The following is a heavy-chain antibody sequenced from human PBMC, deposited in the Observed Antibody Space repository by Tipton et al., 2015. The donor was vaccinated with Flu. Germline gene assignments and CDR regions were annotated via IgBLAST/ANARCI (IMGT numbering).Heavy chain of an antibody. CDR3: ARCRGTSTTTAHYFDY. CDR1: ADSMGGRAIY. Sequence: GLVKPSQTLSLTCHVSADSMGGRAIYWSWVRQRPGKGLEWMGYIHVSGSTYHNPSLKSRLVLSIDPSKNLFSLALTSVTSADTAVYHCARCRGTSTTTAHYFDYWGQGSLVTVSP. V-gene: IGHV4-31*02. J-gene: IGHJ4*02. CDR2: IHVSGST. D-gene: IGHD2-21*02.